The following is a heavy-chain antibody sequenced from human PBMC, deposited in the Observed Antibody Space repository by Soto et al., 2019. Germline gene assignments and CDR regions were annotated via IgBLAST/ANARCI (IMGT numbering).Heavy chain of an antibody. CDR1: GCTFSSYA. CDR2: IIPIFGTA. J-gene: IGHJ3*02. CDR3: ARDGDRSGWYRGEREDAFDI. V-gene: IGHV1-69*12. Sequence: QVQLVQSGAEVKKPGSSVKVSCKASGCTFSSYAISWVRQAPGHGLEWMGGIIPIFGTANYAQKFQGRVLICAAESTSTAYMELSSLGSEDTAVYYCARDGDRSGWYRGEREDAFDIWGQGTMVTVSS. D-gene: IGHD6-19*01.